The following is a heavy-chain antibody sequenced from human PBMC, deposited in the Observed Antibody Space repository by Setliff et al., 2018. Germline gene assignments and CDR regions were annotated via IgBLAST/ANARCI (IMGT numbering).Heavy chain of an antibody. CDR3: AGDPGLRSGTWSLDL. CDR2: IYYSGST. J-gene: IGHJ5*02. CDR1: GGSISSYY. D-gene: IGHD3-10*01. V-gene: IGHV4-59*01. Sequence: SETLSLTCTVSGGSISSYYWSWIRQPPGKGLEWIGYIYYSGSTNYNPSLKSRVTISVDTSKNQFSLKLSSVTAADTAVYYCAGDPGLRSGTWSLDLWGQGTQVTVSS.